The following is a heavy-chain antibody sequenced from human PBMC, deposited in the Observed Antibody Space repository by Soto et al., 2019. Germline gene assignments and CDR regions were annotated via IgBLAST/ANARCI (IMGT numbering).Heavy chain of an antibody. CDR3: ARDGKEPITFFGVVKLGAYYYYVRAV. D-gene: IGHD3-3*01. V-gene: IGHV3-30-3*01. Sequence: GGSLRLSCAASGFTFSSYAMHWVRQAPGKGLEWVAVISYDGSNKYYADSVKGRFTISRDNSKNTLYLQMNSLRAEDTAVYYCARDGKEPITFFGVVKLGAYYYYVRAVGGQGTTVTVSS. CDR1: GFTFSSYA. J-gene: IGHJ6*02. CDR2: ISYDGSNK.